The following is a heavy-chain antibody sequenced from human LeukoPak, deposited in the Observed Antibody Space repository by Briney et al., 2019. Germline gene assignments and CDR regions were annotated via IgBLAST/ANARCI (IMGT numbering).Heavy chain of an antibody. CDR2: ISSSSSYI. V-gene: IGHV3-21*01. D-gene: IGHD6-6*01. CDR3: ATDLSIAAPPGPLDY. Sequence: GGSLRLSCAASGFTFSSYSMNWVRQAPGKGLEWVSSISSSSSYIYYADSVKGRFTISRDNSKNTLYLQMNSLRAEDTAVYYCATDLSIAAPPGPLDYWGQGTLVTVSS. CDR1: GFTFSSYS. J-gene: IGHJ4*02.